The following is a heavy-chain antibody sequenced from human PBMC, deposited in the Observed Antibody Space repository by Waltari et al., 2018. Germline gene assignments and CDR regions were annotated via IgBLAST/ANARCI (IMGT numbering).Heavy chain of an antibody. CDR1: VGPFDNYA. CDR3: ARTLPPDNKSWHYYFGMDV. Sequence: QVQRVQSGAEAKKPGSSVKVSCKSAVGPFDNYAISWGRQAPGQGVEGMGGIIPMFNTSNYAQKFKDRVTITKDESTTTAFMELSGLRFDDTAIYYCARTLPPDNKSWHYYFGMDVWGQGTTVTVSS. D-gene: IGHD1-1*01. CDR2: IIPMFNTS. V-gene: IGHV1-69*05. J-gene: IGHJ6*02.